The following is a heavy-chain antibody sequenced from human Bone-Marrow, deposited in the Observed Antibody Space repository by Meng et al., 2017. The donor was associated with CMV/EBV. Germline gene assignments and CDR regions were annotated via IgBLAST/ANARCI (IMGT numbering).Heavy chain of an antibody. D-gene: IGHD3-10*01. CDR1: GGSFSGYY. V-gene: IGHV4-34*01. CDR3: ARFLRGAN. CDR2: INHSGST. Sequence: SETLSLTCAVYGGSFSGYYWTWIRQSPGKGLEWIGEINHSGSTKSNPSLMSRVTMSVDTSQNQFSLHLSSVTAADTAVYYCARFLRGANWGQGTLVTVSS. J-gene: IGHJ4*02.